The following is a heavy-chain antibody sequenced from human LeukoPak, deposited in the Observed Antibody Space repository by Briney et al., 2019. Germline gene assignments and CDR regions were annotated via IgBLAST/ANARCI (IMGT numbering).Heavy chain of an antibody. CDR1: GFTFDDYV. J-gene: IGHJ6*03. V-gene: IGHV3-21*01. CDR2: ISSSSSYI. CDR3: ARDYYDFWSGYPSGYMDV. Sequence: GGSLRLSCAASGFTFDDYVMHWVRQAPGKGLEWVSGISSSSSYIYYADSVKGRFTISRDNAKNSLYLQMNSLRAEDTAVYYCARDYYDFWSGYPSGYMDVWGKGTTVTVSS. D-gene: IGHD3-3*01.